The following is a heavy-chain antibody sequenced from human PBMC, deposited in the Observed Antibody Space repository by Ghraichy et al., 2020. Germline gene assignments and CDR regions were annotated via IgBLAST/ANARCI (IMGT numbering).Heavy chain of an antibody. D-gene: IGHD1-26*01. CDR3: AKDRGSYPPETSYFDY. CDR2: ISGSGGST. J-gene: IGHJ4*02. Sequence: GGSLRLSCAASGFTFSSDTMSWVRQAPGKGLEWVSAISGSGGSTYYADSVNGRFTISRNNSKNTLYLQMNSLRAEDTAVYYCAKDRGSYPPETSYFDYWGQGTLVTVS. V-gene: IGHV3-23*01. CDR1: GFTFSSDT.